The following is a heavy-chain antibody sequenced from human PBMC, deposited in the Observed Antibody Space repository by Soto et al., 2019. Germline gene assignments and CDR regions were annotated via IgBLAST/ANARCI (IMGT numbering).Heavy chain of an antibody. J-gene: IGHJ6*02. V-gene: IGHV1-69*02. CDR1: VDTFSSYT. CDR3: ARRRYCGADCYSQYYYGMDI. Sequence: QVQLVQSGAELKKPGSSVKVSCRSGVDTFSSYTVSWVRQAPGQGLEWMGRVIPVLGVTNYARKFQGRVSITAEKSTSTAYLELRSLTSGDSGVYYCARRRYCGADCYSQYYYGMDIWGQGTTVTVSS. D-gene: IGHD2-21*02. CDR2: VIPVLGVT.